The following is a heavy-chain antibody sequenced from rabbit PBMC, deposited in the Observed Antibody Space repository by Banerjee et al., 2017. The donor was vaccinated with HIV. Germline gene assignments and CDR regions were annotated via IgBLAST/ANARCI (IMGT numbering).Heavy chain of an antibody. Sequence: QSLEESGGGLVKPEGSLTLTCKASGLDLSSYYYMCWVRQAPGKRPEWIACIYNGDGSTYYASWAKGRFTISKTSSTTVTLQMTSLTAADTATYFCARADYAYGGQFKLWGQGTLVTVS. J-gene: IGHJ4*01. V-gene: IGHV1S40*01. D-gene: IGHD6-1*01. CDR3: ARADYAYGGQFKL. CDR2: IYNGDGST. CDR1: GLDLSSYYY.